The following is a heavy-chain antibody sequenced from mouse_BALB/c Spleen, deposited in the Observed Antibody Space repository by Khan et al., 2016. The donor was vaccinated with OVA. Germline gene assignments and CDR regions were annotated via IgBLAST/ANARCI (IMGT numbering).Heavy chain of an antibody. V-gene: IGHV1S29*02. Sequence: EVQLQESGPELVKPGASVKISCKASGYTFTDYNMDWVKQSHGKSLEWVGYIFPNSGGSGYNQKFKTKATLTVDSSSSTAYMELRSLTSEDSAVYYCARSGYGSFVYWGQGTLVTVSA. J-gene: IGHJ3*01. CDR3: ARSGYGSFVY. CDR1: GYTFTDYN. D-gene: IGHD1-1*01. CDR2: IFPNSGGS.